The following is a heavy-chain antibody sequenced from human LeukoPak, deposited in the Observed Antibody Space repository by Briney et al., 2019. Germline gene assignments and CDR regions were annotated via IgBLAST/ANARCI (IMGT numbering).Heavy chain of an antibody. CDR2: ISAYNGNT. CDR1: GYTFTSYG. V-gene: IGHV1-18*01. Sequence: GASVKVSCKASGYTFTSYGISWVRQAPGQGLEWMGWISAYNGNTNYAQKLQGRVTMTTDTSTSTAYMELRSLRSDDTAVYYCARGGGIVVVPAAIVWFDPWGRGTLVTVSS. D-gene: IGHD2-2*01. J-gene: IGHJ5*02. CDR3: ARGGGIVVVPAAIVWFDP.